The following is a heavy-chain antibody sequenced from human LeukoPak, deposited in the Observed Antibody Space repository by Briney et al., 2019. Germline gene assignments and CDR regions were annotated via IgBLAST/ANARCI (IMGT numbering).Heavy chain of an antibody. CDR1: GYTLTELS. Sequence: ASVKVSCKVSGYTLTELSMHWVRQAPGKGLEWMGGFDPEDGETIYAQKFQGRVTMTEDTSTDTAYMELSSLRSEDTAVYYCARDPSTYDSSGYYHHFDYWGQGTLVTVSS. D-gene: IGHD3-22*01. CDR3: ARDPSTYDSSGYYHHFDY. J-gene: IGHJ4*02. V-gene: IGHV1-24*01. CDR2: FDPEDGET.